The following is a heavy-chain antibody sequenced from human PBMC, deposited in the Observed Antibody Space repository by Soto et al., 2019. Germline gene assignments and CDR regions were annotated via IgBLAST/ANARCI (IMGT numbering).Heavy chain of an antibody. J-gene: IGHJ4*02. CDR1: GFTFSSYA. CDR3: AKGDLYGSGSYSGSAFDY. D-gene: IGHD3-10*01. Sequence: EVQLLESGGGLVQPGGSLRLSCAASGFTFSSYAMSWVRQAPGKGLEWVSAISGSGGSTYYADSVKGRFTISRDNSKNTLYLQMNSLRAEDTAVYYCAKGDLYGSGSYSGSAFDYWGQGTLVTVSS. CDR2: ISGSGGST. V-gene: IGHV3-23*01.